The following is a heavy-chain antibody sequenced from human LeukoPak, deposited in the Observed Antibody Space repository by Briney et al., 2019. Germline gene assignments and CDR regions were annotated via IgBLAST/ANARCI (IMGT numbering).Heavy chain of an antibody. D-gene: IGHD1-26*01. Sequence: KSSETLSLTCTVSGVSISSSSHYWGWIRQPPGKGLEWIGSIYYSGSTYYNPSLKSRVTISVDTSKNQFSLKLSSVTAADTAVYYCARISGSYLNYWGQGTLVTVSS. CDR3: ARISGSYLNY. CDR2: IYYSGST. CDR1: GVSISSSSHY. V-gene: IGHV4-39*01. J-gene: IGHJ4*02.